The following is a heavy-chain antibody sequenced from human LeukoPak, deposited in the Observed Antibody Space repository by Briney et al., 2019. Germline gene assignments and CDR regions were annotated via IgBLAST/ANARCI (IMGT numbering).Heavy chain of an antibody. CDR2: IKADRSEK. CDR3: AYRNNFEY. V-gene: IGHV3-7*05. Sequence: PGESLRLSCAASGFSFSGHWMNWVRQPPGKGLEWVANIKADRSEKYYVDSVKGRFTISRDDAKRTVDLQMDNLRAEDTAIYYCAYRNNFEYWGQGALVTVSS. CDR1: GFSFSGHW. J-gene: IGHJ4*02. D-gene: IGHD1-26*01.